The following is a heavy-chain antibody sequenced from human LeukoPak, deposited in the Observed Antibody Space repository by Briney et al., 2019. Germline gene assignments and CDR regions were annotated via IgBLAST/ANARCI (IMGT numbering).Heavy chain of an antibody. V-gene: IGHV3-23*01. CDR3: ASQIALDAPKYSSPPGC. CDR2: ISGSGGST. CDR1: GFTFSSYA. J-gene: IGHJ4*02. D-gene: IGHD6-6*01. Sequence: GGSLRLSCAASGFTFSSYAMSWVRQAPGKGLEWVSAISGSGGSTYYADSVKGRFTISRDNSKNTLYLQMNSLRAEDTAVYYCASQIALDAPKYSSPPGCWGQGTLVTVSS.